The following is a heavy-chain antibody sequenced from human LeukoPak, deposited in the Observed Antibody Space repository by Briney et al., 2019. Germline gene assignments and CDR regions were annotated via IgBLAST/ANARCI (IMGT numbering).Heavy chain of an antibody. CDR3: ARGAPRRLEWYYYGSGSYLDY. J-gene: IGHJ4*02. D-gene: IGHD3-10*01. Sequence: GGSLRLSCAASGFTFSSYAMHWARQAPGKGLEWVAVISYDGSNKYYADSVKGRFTISRDNSKNTLYLQMNSLRAEDTAVYYCARGAPRRLEWYYYGSGSYLDYWGQGTLVTVSS. V-gene: IGHV3-30*04. CDR2: ISYDGSNK. CDR1: GFTFSSYA.